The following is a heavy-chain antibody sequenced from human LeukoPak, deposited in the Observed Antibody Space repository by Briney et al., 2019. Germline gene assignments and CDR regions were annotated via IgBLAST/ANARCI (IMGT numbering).Heavy chain of an antibody. V-gene: IGHV4-61*02. J-gene: IGHJ5*02. CDR2: IHTSGST. D-gene: IGHD3-9*01. CDR1: GGSIGSGTYY. CDR3: ARETTGYHNWFDP. Sequence: SETLSLTCTVSGGSIGSGTYYWSWIRQPAGKGLEWIGRIHTSGSTKYNPSLKSRVTIPVDTSKDQFSLKMSSVTAADTAVYYCARETTGYHNWFDPWGQGTLVTVSS.